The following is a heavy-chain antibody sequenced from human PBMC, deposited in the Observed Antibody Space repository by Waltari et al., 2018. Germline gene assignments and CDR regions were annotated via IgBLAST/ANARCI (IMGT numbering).Heavy chain of an antibody. CDR2: FDPEDAET. V-gene: IGHV1-24*01. CDR1: GYRLTALS. D-gene: IGHD7-27*01. J-gene: IGHJ4*02. CDR3: AAKEAWGNRAFDY. Sequence: QVQLVQSGAEVKKPGASVRISRTISGYRLTALSVHWVQQAPGKGLEWGGGFDPEDAETIVAQRFQGRVTMTEETSPETAYMELSSLSSEDTAVYFCAAKEAWGNRAFDYWGQGTLVTVSS.